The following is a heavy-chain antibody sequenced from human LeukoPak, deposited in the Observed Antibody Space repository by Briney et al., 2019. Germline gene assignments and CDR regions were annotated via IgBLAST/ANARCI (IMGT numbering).Heavy chain of an antibody. V-gene: IGHV4-34*01. CDR3: ARSQRNDYGDSEGNGY. D-gene: IGHD4-17*01. CDR2: INHSGST. CDR1: GGSFSGYY. Sequence: SETLSLTCAVYGGSFSGYYWSWIRQPPGKGLEWIGEINHSGSTNYNPSLKSRVTISVDTSKNQFSLKLSSVTAADTAVYYCARSQRNDYGDSEGNGYWGQGTLVTVSS. J-gene: IGHJ4*02.